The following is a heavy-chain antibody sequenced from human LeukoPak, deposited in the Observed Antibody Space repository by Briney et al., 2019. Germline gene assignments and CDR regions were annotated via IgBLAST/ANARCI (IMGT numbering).Heavy chain of an antibody. J-gene: IGHJ4*02. V-gene: IGHV1-69*13. CDR2: IIPIFGTA. Sequence: ASVKVSCKVSGYTLTELSMHWVRQAPGQGLEWMGGIIPIFGTANYAQKFQGRVTITADESTSTAYMELSSLRSEDTAVYYCARERRGSTVTWGQGTLVTVSS. CDR3: ARERRGSTVT. D-gene: IGHD4-11*01. CDR1: GYTLTELS.